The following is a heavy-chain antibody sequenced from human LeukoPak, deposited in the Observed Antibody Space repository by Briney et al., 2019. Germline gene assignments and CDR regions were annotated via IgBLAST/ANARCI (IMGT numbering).Heavy chain of an antibody. CDR1: GGSISSSSYY. D-gene: IGHD1-14*01. J-gene: IGHJ2*01. V-gene: IGHV4-39*07. Sequence: SETLSLTCTVSGGSISSSSYYWGWIRQPPGKGLEWIGSIYYSGSTYYNPSLKSRVTISVDTSKNQFSLKLSSVTAADTAVYYCARARSPNQRNWYLDLWGRGTLVTVSS. CDR3: ARARSPNQRNWYLDL. CDR2: IYYSGST.